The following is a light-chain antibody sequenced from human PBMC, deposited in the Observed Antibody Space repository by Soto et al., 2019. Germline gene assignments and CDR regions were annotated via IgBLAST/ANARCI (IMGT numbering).Light chain of an antibody. V-gene: IGLV2-14*01. Sequence: QSALTQPASVSGSPGQSITISCSGSNSDVGDYNYVSWYQQQPGKAPKLVIYEVTHRPSGISDRFSGAKSGNTASLTISGLQAEDEGHYYCAAWDDSLNVLVFGGGTKLTVL. CDR3: AAWDDSLNVLV. CDR2: EVT. J-gene: IGLJ2*01. CDR1: NSDVGDYNY.